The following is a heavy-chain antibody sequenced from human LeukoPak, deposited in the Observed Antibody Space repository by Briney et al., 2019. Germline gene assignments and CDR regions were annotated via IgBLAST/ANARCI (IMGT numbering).Heavy chain of an antibody. Sequence: PSETLSLTCTVSGGSMSINNYYWAWIRQPPGKGLEWIGSIYYTGTTYYNPSLKSRVTISVDTSKNQFSLKLSSVTAADTAVYYCARVDAVDTAMVIWTGTYYYYMDVWGKGTTVTVSS. CDR1: GGSMSINNYY. V-gene: IGHV4-39*07. CDR2: IYYTGTT. D-gene: IGHD5-18*01. J-gene: IGHJ6*03. CDR3: ARVDAVDTAMVIWTGTYYYYMDV.